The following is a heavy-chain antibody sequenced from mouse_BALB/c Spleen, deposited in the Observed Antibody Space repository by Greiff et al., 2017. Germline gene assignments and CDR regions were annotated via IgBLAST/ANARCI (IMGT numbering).Heavy chain of an antibody. CDR3: ARWGGNYSFDY. CDR1: GYAFTNYL. D-gene: IGHD2-1*01. J-gene: IGHJ2*01. V-gene: IGHV1-54*01. CDR2: INPGSGGT. Sequence: QVQLKESGAELVRPGTSVKVSCKASGYAFTNYLIEWVKQRPGQGLEWIGVINPGSGGTNYNEKFKGKATLTADKSSSTAYMQLSSLTSDDSAVYFCARWGGNYSFDYWGQGTTLTVSS.